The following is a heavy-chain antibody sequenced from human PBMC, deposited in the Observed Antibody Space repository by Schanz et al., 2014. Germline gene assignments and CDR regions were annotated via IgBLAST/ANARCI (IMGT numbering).Heavy chain of an antibody. CDR2: ISGSGGST. CDR1: GFTFSTHA. J-gene: IGHJ4*02. Sequence: EMQLLESGGGLIQPGGSLRLSCAASGFTFSTHAMSWVRQAPGKGLEWVSAISGSGGSTYYADSVKGRFTISRDNSKNTLYLQMNSLRAEDTAVYYCAKDISDTSGKDDYWGQGTLVTVAS. V-gene: IGHV3-23*01. D-gene: IGHD3-22*01. CDR3: AKDISDTSGKDDY.